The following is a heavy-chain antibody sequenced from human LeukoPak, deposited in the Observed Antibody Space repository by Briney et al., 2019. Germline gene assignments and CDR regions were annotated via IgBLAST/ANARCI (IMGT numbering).Heavy chain of an antibody. CDR1: GGSISSSSYY. J-gene: IGHJ5*02. Sequence: SETLSLTCTVSGGSISSSSYYWGWIRRPPGKGLEWIGSIYYSGSTYYNPSLKSRATISVDTSKNQFSLKLSSVTAADTAVYYCAGGGDCSSTSCYTAWFDPWGQGTLVTVSS. CDR3: AGGGDCSSTSCYTAWFDP. D-gene: IGHD2-2*02. V-gene: IGHV4-39*01. CDR2: IYYSGST.